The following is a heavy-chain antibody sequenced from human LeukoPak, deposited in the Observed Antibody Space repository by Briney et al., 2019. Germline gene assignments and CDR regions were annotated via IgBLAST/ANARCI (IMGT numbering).Heavy chain of an antibody. J-gene: IGHJ4*02. CDR2: ISGSGDNI. Sequence: GGSLRLSCAASGFTFSNYAMSWVRQAPGKGLEWVSIISGSGDNIHYADSVKGRFTISRDNSKNTLYLQMKTLRAEDTALYYCARRGWLINFDYWGQGTLVTVSS. CDR1: GFTFSNYA. V-gene: IGHV3-23*01. CDR3: ARRGWLINFDY. D-gene: IGHD5-12*01.